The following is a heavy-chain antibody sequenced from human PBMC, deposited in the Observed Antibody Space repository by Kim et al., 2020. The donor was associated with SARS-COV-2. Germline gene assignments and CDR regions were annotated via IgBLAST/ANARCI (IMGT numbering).Heavy chain of an antibody. D-gene: IGHD3-3*01. V-gene: IGHV4-59*13. CDR2: IYYSGST. J-gene: IGHJ4*02. Sequence: SETLSLTCTVSGGSISSYYWSWIRQPPGKGLEWIGYIYYSGSTNYNPSLKSRVTISVDTSKNQFSLKLSSVTAADTAVYYCARETYDFWSGYYGPSYYFDYWGQGTLVTVSS. CDR1: GGSISSYY. CDR3: ARETYDFWSGYYGPSYYFDY.